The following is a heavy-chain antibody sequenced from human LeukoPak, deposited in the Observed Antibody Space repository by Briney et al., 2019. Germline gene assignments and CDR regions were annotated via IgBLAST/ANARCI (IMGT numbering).Heavy chain of an antibody. CDR1: GFTFSSYG. Sequence: GGSLRLSCAASGFTFSSYGMSWVRQAPGKGLEWVSAISGSGGRTYYADSVKGRVTISRDNSKNTFHLQMNSLRAEDTAVYYCARRAGDYSHPYDYWGQGTLVTVSS. J-gene: IGHJ4*02. CDR3: ARRAGDYSHPYDY. V-gene: IGHV3-23*01. CDR2: ISGSGGRT. D-gene: IGHD3-22*01.